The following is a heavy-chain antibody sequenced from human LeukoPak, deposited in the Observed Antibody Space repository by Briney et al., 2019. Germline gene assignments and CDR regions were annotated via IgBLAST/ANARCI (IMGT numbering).Heavy chain of an antibody. CDR3: ARDRPSPYDFRSSNWFDP. CDR2: IYYSGST. V-gene: IGHV4-39*07. Sequence: SETLSLTCTVSGGSISSSSYYWGWIRQPPGKGLEWIGSIYYSGSTYYNPSLKSRVTISVDTSKNQFSLKLSSVTAADTAVYYCARDRPSPYDFRSSNWFDPWGQGTLVTVSS. D-gene: IGHD3-3*01. J-gene: IGHJ5*02. CDR1: GGSISSSSYY.